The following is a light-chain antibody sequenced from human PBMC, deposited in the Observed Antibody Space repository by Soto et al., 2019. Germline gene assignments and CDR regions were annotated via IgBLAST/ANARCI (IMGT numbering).Light chain of an antibody. Sequence: ENVLTQSPGTLSLSSGERVTLSCTASQSVSTTSLAWYQQKPGQAPRLLIYGASFRATGIPDRFSGSGSGTDFTLTISRLEPEDFAVYYCQQYGSSPRTFGQGTKVEIK. CDR3: QQYGSSPRT. CDR2: GAS. CDR1: QSVSTTS. V-gene: IGKV3-20*01. J-gene: IGKJ1*01.